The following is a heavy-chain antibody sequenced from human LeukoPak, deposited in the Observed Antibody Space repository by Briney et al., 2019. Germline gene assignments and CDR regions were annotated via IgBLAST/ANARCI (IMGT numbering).Heavy chain of an antibody. CDR3: ARGHGVAVAGTSSFDY. J-gene: IGHJ4*02. D-gene: IGHD6-19*01. V-gene: IGHV4-34*01. CDR2: INHSGST. Sequence: PSETLSLTRAVYGGSFSGYYWSWIRQPPGKGLEWIGEINHSGSTNYNPSLKSRVTISVDTSKNQFSLKLSSVTAADTAVYYCARGHGVAVAGTSSFDYWGQGTLVTVSS. CDR1: GGSFSGYY.